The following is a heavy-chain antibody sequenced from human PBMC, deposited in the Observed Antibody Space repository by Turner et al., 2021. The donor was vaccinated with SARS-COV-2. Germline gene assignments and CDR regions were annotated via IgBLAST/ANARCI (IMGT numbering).Heavy chain of an antibody. CDR3: AKDRIVGATMGASRD. CDR1: GFTSSGYA. CDR2: ISGSGDTT. D-gene: IGHD1-26*01. V-gene: IGHV3-23*01. Sequence: VQLLESGGGLEQPRGSLRLSCAAFGFTSSGYALCWVRQAPGKGLGWVSGISGSGDTTYYADAVKGRFTISRDNSKNTMYLQMNSLRAEDTAVYYCAKDRIVGATMGASRDWGQGILVTVSS. J-gene: IGHJ4*02.